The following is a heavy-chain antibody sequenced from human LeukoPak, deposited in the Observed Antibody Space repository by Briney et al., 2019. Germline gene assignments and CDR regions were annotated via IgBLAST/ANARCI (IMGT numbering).Heavy chain of an antibody. D-gene: IGHD5-18*01. CDR1: GGSISSSSYY. J-gene: IGHJ4*02. CDR2: IYYSGST. V-gene: IGHV4-39*07. Sequence: SETLSLTCTVSGGSISSSSYYWGWIRQPPGKGLEWIGSIYYSGSTYYNPSLKSRVTISVDTSKNQFSLKLSSVTAADTAVYYCARLCRSERWIQLWLRRAYYFDYWGQGTLATVSS. CDR3: ARLCRSERWIQLWLRRAYYFDY.